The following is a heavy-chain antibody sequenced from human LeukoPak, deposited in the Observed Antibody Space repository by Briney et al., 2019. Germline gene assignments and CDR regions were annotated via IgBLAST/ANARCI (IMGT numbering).Heavy chain of an antibody. V-gene: IGHV4-34*01. CDR1: GGSFSGYY. CDR2: INHSGST. CDR3: AREGYSYGSN. J-gene: IGHJ4*02. Sequence: SETLSLTCAVYGGSFSGYYWSWIRQPPGKGLEWIGEINHSGSTNYNPSLKSRVTISVDTSKNQFSLKLSSVTAADTAVYYCAREGYSYGSNWGQGTLVTVSS. D-gene: IGHD5-18*01.